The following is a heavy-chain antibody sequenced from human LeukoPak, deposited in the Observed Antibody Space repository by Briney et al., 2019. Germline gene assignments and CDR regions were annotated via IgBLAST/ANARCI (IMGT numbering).Heavy chain of an antibody. J-gene: IGHJ4*02. CDR1: GGSISSGSYY. CDR2: IYYSGNT. Sequence: SETLSLTCTVSGGSISSGSYYWGWIRQPPGKGLEWIGSIYYSGNTYYNPSLKSRVTISVDASKSEFSLKLTSVTAADTAVYYCARDLLLRYFDYWGQGTLVTVSS. D-gene: IGHD3-22*01. V-gene: IGHV4-39*07. CDR3: ARDLLLRYFDY.